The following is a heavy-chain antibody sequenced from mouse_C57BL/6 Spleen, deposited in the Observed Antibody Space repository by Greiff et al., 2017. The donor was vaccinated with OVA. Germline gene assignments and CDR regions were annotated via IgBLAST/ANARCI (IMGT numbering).Heavy chain of an antibody. CDR1: GYTFTSYW. J-gene: IGHJ2*01. V-gene: IGHV1-52*01. CDR2: IDPSDSET. CDR3: ARSFRGVLRYLDY. D-gene: IGHD1-1*01. Sequence: QVQLQQPGAELVRPGSSVKLSCKASGYTFTSYWMHWVKQRPIQGLEWIGNIDPSDSETHYNQKFKDKATLTVDKSSSTAYMQLSSLTSEDSAVYYGARSFRGVLRYLDYWGQGTTLTVSS.